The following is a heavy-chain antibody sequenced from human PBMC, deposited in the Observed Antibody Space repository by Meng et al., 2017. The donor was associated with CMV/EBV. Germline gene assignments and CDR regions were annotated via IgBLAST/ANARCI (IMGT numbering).Heavy chain of an antibody. Sequence: SETLSLTCTVSGGSISSSSYYWGWIRQPPGKGLEWIGSIYYSGSTYYNPSLKSRVTISVDTSKNQFSLKLSSVTAADTAVYYCARDVWSIFGVVIKEVGMDVWGQGTTVTASS. D-gene: IGHD3-3*01. CDR2: IYYSGST. V-gene: IGHV4-39*07. CDR3: ARDVWSIFGVVIKEVGMDV. CDR1: GGSISSSSYY. J-gene: IGHJ6*02.